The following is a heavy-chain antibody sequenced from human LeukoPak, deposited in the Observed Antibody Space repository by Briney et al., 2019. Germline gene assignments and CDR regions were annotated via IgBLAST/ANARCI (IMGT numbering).Heavy chain of an antibody. D-gene: IGHD3-10*01. J-gene: IGHJ4*02. CDR1: GGSISSGSYY. V-gene: IGHV4-61*02. CDR2: TYTSGST. CDR3: ARLPRITMVRGVISQIFGGAISDY. Sequence: SETLSLTCTVSGGSISSGSYYWGWIRQPAGKGLEWIGRTYTSGSTNYNPSLKSRVTISVDTSKNQFSLKLSSVTAADTAVYYCARLPRITMVRGVISQIFGGAISDYWGQGTLVTVSS.